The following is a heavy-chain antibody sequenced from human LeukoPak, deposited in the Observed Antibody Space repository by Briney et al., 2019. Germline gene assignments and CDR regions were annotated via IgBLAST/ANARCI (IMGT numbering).Heavy chain of an antibody. CDR1: GSSFTSYW. V-gene: IGHV5-51*01. D-gene: IGHD2-15*01. CDR3: ARHKDESLNYSYYYYMDV. J-gene: IGHJ6*03. CDR2: IYPGDSDT. Sequence: HGESLKISCKGSGSSFTSYWIGWVRQMPGKGLEWMGIIYPGDSDTRYSPSFQGQVTISADKSISTAYLQWSSLKASDTAMYYCARHKDESLNYSYYYYMDVWGKGTTVTVSS.